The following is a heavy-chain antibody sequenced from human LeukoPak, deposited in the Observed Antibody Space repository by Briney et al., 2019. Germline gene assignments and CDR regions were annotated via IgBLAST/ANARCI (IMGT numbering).Heavy chain of an antibody. D-gene: IGHD3-16*01. V-gene: IGHV4-34*01. J-gene: IGHJ4*02. CDR1: GGSFSGYY. CDR2: INHSGST. CDR3: ARGGGERGYYFDY. Sequence: TSETLSLTCAVYGGSFSGYYWSWIRQPPGKGLEWIGEINHSGSTDYNPSLKSRVTISVDTSKSQFSLKLSSVTAADTAVYYCARGGGERGYYFDYWGQGTLVTVSS.